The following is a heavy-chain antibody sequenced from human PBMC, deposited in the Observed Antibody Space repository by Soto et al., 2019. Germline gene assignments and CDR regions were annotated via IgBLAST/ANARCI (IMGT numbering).Heavy chain of an antibody. J-gene: IGHJ6*02. V-gene: IGHV5-51*01. CDR1: GYGFTGFW. CDR2: IYPRDSEV. Sequence: EVQLVQSGAEVRKPGDSLKISCKTSGYGFTGFWIGWVRQMPGKGLEWMGIIYPRDSEVKYGPSFQGHVTISVDTSIDTAYLQWNSLNISDTAMYYCARHLEVPFHGRVTFYYGLDVWGQGTTVTVSS. CDR3: ARHLEVPFHGRVTFYYGLDV.